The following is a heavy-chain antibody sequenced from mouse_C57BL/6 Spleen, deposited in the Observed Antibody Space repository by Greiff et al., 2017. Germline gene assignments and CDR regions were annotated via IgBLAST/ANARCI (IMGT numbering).Heavy chain of an antibody. CDR1: GYTFTGYW. D-gene: IGHD1-1*01. CDR2: ILPGSGGT. J-gene: IGHJ2*01. Sequence: VQLQQSGAELMKPGASVKLSCKATGYTFTGYWIEWVKQRPGHGLEWIGEILPGSGGTNYNEKFKGKATFTADTSSNTAYMQLSSLTTEDSAIYYCAREWDYGKDFDYGGQGTTLTVSS. CDR3: AREWDYGKDFDY. V-gene: IGHV1-9*01.